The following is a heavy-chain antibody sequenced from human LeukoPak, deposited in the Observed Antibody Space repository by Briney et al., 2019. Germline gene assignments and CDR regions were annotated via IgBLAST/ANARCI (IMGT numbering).Heavy chain of an antibody. CDR1: GFSFRRYA. Sequence: PGGSLRLSCAASGFSFRRYAMNWVRQAPGKGLEWVAYVNAESTDILYADSVRGRFTISRDNAKNSLYLQMNSLRAEDRGVYYCARDTFEPLVIDFWGQGTLVTASS. J-gene: IGHJ4*02. V-gene: IGHV3-21*05. CDR3: ARDTFEPLVIDF. D-gene: IGHD6-13*01. CDR2: VNAESTDI.